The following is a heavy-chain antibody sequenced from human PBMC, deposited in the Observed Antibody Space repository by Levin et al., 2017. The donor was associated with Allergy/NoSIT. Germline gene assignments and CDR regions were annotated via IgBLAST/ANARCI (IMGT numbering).Heavy chain of an antibody. J-gene: IGHJ4*02. D-gene: IGHD2-15*01. CDR3: ARAAIGLGYCSGGSCYPPLGY. CDR2: IYPGDSDT. Sequence: GESLKISCKGSGYSFTSYWIGWVRQMPGKGLEWMGIIYPGDSDTRYSPSFQGQVTISADKSISTAYLQWSSLKASDTAMYYCARAAIGLGYCSGGSCYPPLGYWGQGTLVTVSS. CDR1: GYSFTSYW. V-gene: IGHV5-51*01.